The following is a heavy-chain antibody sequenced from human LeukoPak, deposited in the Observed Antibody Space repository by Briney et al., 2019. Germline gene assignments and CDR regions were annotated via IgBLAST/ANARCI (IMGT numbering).Heavy chain of an antibody. J-gene: IGHJ3*02. CDR3: AVVYYYDSSGYFLDAFDI. Sequence: EASVKVSRNASGYSFTGHYMHWVRQAPGQGLERMGWINPNSGDTNYAQKFQGRVTMTRDTSISTAYMELSRLSSDDTAVYYCAVVYYYDSSGYFLDAFDIWGQGTMVTVSS. V-gene: IGHV1-2*02. CDR1: GYSFTGHY. D-gene: IGHD3-22*01. CDR2: INPNSGDT.